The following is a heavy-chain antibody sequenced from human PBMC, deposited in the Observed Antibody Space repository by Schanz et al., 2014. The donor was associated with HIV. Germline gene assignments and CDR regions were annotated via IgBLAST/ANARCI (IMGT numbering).Heavy chain of an antibody. Sequence: QVPLVQSGAEVKKPGSSVKVSCKTLGGTFRTYAVSWVRQAPGQGLEWMGGIVPIFGTTNYAQRFQGRVTITADESTSTAYMELSSLRSEDTAVYYCASGRFDTVIWWGDAFLIWGRGTMVTVSS. V-gene: IGHV1-69*01. CDR3: ASGRFDTVIWWGDAFLI. J-gene: IGHJ3*02. CDR2: IVPIFGTT. D-gene: IGHD5-18*01. CDR1: GGTFRTYA.